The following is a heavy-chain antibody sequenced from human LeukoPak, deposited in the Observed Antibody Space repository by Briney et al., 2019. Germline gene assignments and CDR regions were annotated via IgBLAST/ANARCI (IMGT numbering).Heavy chain of an antibody. CDR1: GFTITAYA. CDR3: AKDPNGDYVGAFDT. D-gene: IGHD4-17*01. CDR2: IGITSEYI. Sequence: GGSLRLSCAASGFTITAYAMSWVRQSPGKGLEGVSGIGITSEYIHYAGSVKGRFTISRDNSKNTVYLEMSSLRAEDAAVYYCAKDPNGDYVGAFDTWGQGTMVIVSS. V-gene: IGHV3-23*01. J-gene: IGHJ3*02.